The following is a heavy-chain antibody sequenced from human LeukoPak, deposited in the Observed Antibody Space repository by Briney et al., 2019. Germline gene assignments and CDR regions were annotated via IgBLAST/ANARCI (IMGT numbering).Heavy chain of an antibody. CDR1: GGSISSYY. Sequence: SKTLSLTCTVSGGSISSYYWSWIRQPAGKGLEWIGRIYTSGSTNYNPSLKSRVTMSVDTSKNQFSLKLSSVTAADTAVYYCAREDCSSTSCYNYYYYYGMDVWGQGTTVTVSS. J-gene: IGHJ6*02. CDR3: AREDCSSTSCYNYYYYYGMDV. V-gene: IGHV4-4*07. CDR2: IYTSGST. D-gene: IGHD2-2*01.